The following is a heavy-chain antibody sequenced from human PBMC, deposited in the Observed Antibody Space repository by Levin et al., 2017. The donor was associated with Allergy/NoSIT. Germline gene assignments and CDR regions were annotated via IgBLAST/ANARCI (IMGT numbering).Heavy chain of an antibody. CDR2: IYYSGST. D-gene: IGHD3-22*01. V-gene: IGHV4-61*01. Sequence: PSETLSLTCTVSGGSVSSGSYYWSWIRQPPGKGLEWIGYIYYSGSTNYNPSLKSRVTISVDTSKNQFSLKLSSVTAADTAVYYCARGGGYDSSGYDFGYWGQGTLVTVSS. J-gene: IGHJ4*02. CDR1: GGSVSSGSYY. CDR3: ARGGGYDSSGYDFGY.